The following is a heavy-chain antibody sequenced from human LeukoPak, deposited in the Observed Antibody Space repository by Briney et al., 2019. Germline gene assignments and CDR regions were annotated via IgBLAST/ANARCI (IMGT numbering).Heavy chain of an antibody. Sequence: GGSLRLSCAASGFTFSYYWMSWVRQAPGKGLEWVANIKEDGSEKYSVDSVKGRFTISRDNAKNSVYLQMTSLRAEDTALYYCAKDATAVPGTVYMDVWGKGTTVTISS. V-gene: IGHV3-7*01. CDR2: IKEDGSEK. D-gene: IGHD6-13*01. CDR3: AKDATAVPGTVYMDV. CDR1: GFTFSYYW. J-gene: IGHJ6*03.